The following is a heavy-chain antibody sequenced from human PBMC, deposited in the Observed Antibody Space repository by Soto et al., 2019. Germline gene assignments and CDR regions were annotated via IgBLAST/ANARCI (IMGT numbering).Heavy chain of an antibody. J-gene: IGHJ6*02. Sequence: GGSLRLSCAACGFTYSNAWMNWVRQAPGKGLEWVGRIKSKTEGGTTDYAAPVKGRFTISRDDSKNTLYLQMNSLKTEDTAVYYCTTDLPPIVVVPAAIVYGMDVWGQGTTVTVSS. D-gene: IGHD2-2*01. CDR3: TTDLPPIVVVPAAIVYGMDV. CDR2: IKSKTEGGTT. V-gene: IGHV3-15*01. CDR1: GFTYSNAW.